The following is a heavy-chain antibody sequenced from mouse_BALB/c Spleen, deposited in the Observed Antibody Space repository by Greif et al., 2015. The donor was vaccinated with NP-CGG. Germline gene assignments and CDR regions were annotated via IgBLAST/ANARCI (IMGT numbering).Heavy chain of an antibody. D-gene: IGHD2-4*01. V-gene: IGHV1S34*01. CDR1: GYSFTGYY. CDR3: ANGLRRFYAMDY. Sequence: LVKTGASVKISCKASGYSFTGYYMHWVKQSHGKSLEWIGYISCYNGATSYNQKFKGKATFTVDTSSSTAYMQFNSLTSEDSAVYYCANGLRRFYAMDYWGQGTSVTVSS. CDR2: ISCYNGAT. J-gene: IGHJ4*01.